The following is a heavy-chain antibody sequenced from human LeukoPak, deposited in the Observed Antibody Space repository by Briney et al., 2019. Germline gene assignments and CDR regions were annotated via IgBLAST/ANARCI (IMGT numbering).Heavy chain of an antibody. Sequence: QPGGSLRLSCAVSGFTFSRYEMSWVRQAPGKGLEWISYISSSNIIYSADSVKGRFTISRDNAKNSLYLQMNSLRAEDTAVYYCARDSGYSYGLFDYWGQGTLVTVSS. CDR3: ARDSGYSYGLFDY. D-gene: IGHD5-18*01. J-gene: IGHJ4*02. CDR1: GFTFSRYE. V-gene: IGHV3-48*03. CDR2: ISSSNII.